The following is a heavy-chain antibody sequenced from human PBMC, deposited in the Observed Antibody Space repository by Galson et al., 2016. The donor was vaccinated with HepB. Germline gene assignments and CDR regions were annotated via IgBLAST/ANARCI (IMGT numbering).Heavy chain of an antibody. CDR3: ASAALVAAWFDS. D-gene: IGHD2-15*01. J-gene: IGHJ5*01. V-gene: IGHV1-24*01. Sequence: SCKVSGYTLSDLSMHWMRQAPGKGLEWMGGFDPEHAGAIYGQNFQGRVTMTEDASTDTVYMQLSSLTSEDTAIYYCASAALVAAWFDSWGQGTLVTVSS. CDR2: FDPEHAGA. CDR1: GYTLSDLS.